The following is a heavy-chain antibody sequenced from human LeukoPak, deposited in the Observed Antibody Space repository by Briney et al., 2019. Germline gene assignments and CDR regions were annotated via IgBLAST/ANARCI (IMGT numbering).Heavy chain of an antibody. CDR3: AKDTLIVVAPAAQFDP. D-gene: IGHD2-2*01. CDR1: GFTFSSYA. J-gene: IGHJ5*02. CDR2: ISGSGGST. Sequence: GGSLRLPRAASGFTFSSYAMSWVRQAPGKGLEWVSAISGSGGSTYYADSVKGRFTISRDNSKNTLYLQMNSLRAEDTAVYYCAKDTLIVVAPAAQFDPWGQGTLVTVSS. V-gene: IGHV3-23*01.